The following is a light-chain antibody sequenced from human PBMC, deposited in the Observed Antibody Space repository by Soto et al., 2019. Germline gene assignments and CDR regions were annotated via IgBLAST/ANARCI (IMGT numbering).Light chain of an antibody. CDR1: QSVSSN. CDR3: QQYNNWPLT. J-gene: IGKJ4*01. Sequence: EIVMTQSPATLSVSPGERATLSCRASQSVSSNLAWYQQKPGQAPRLLIYRASTRATAIPARFSGSGSGTEFTLTISSLQSEDFAVYYCQQYNNWPLTFGGGTKVEIK. CDR2: RAS. V-gene: IGKV3-15*01.